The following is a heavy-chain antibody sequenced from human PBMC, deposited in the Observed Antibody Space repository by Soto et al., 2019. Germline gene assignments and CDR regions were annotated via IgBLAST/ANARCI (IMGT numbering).Heavy chain of an antibody. J-gene: IGHJ5*02. CDR2: ISGSGSRT. Sequence: EVQLLESGGGSVQRGGSLRLSCAASGFTFSLYAMNWVRRAPGKGLEWVSGISGSGSRTYYADSVQGRFSISRDNSRNTLYLQMSSLRAEETAVYYCAKQYSVTDSWGQGNLVTVSA. V-gene: IGHV3-23*01. CDR1: GFTFSLYA. CDR3: AKQYSVTDS. D-gene: IGHD4-4*01.